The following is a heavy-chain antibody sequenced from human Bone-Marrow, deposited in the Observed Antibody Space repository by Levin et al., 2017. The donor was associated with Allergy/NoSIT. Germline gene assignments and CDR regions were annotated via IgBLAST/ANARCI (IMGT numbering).Heavy chain of an antibody. Sequence: ASVKVSCKASGGTFSSYAISWVRQAPGQGLEWMGGIIPIFGTANYAQKFQGRVTITADKSTSTAYMELSSLRSEDTAVYYCARAGTVTTRNWYFDLWGRGTLVTVSS. D-gene: IGHD4-11*01. CDR1: GGTFSSYA. J-gene: IGHJ2*01. V-gene: IGHV1-69*06. CDR2: IIPIFGTA. CDR3: ARAGTVTTRNWYFDL.